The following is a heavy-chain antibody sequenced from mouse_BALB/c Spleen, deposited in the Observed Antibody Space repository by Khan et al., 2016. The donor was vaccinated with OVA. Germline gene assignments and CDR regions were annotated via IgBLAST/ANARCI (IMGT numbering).Heavy chain of an antibody. D-gene: IGHD1-1*01. V-gene: IGHV3-2*02. Sequence: EVQLVVTGPGLVKPSQSLSLTCTVTGYSITSGYAWNWIRQFPGNKLEWMGYISYSGGTSYNPSLKSRISITRDTSKNQFFLQLNSVTTEDTATYYCARGNYYGYYFDYWGQGTTLTVSS. J-gene: IGHJ2*01. CDR2: ISYSGGT. CDR3: ARGNYYGYYFDY. CDR1: GYSITSGYA.